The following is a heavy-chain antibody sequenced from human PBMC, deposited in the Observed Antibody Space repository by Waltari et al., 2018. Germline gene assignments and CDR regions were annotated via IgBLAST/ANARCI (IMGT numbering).Heavy chain of an antibody. Sequence: QVQLVQSGAEVKKPGASVKVSCKASGYTFTSYGISWVRQAPGQGLEWMGWISAYNGNTNYAQKRQGRVTMTTDTSTSTAYMELRSLRSDDTAVYYCARDHTMVRGVITTYSFEYWGQGTLVTVSS. CDR2: ISAYNGNT. V-gene: IGHV1-18*01. J-gene: IGHJ4*02. CDR3: ARDHTMVRGVITTYSFEY. D-gene: IGHD3-10*01. CDR1: GYTFTSYG.